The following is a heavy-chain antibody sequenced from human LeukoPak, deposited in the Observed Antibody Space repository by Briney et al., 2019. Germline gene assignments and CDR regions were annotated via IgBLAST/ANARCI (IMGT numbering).Heavy chain of an antibody. CDR2: ISAYNGNT. V-gene: IGHV1-18*01. CDR3: ARDQFPSVLRYFDWLLYK. D-gene: IGHD3-9*01. J-gene: IGHJ4*02. Sequence: ASVKVSCKASGYTFTSYGISWVRQAPGQGLEWMGWISAYNGNTNYAQKLQGRVTMTTDTSTSTAHMELRSLRSDDTAVYYCARDQFPSVLRYFDWLLYKWGQGTLVTVSS. CDR1: GYTFTSYG.